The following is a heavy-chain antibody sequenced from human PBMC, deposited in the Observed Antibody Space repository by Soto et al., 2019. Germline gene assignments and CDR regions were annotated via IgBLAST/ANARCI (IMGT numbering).Heavy chain of an antibody. CDR3: ASDADSSGYYLAFDI. D-gene: IGHD3-22*01. CDR1: GFTFSDHY. J-gene: IGHJ3*02. CDR2: IRDRDTT. Sequence: GGSLRLSCAASGFTFSDHYMDWVRQAPGKGLEWLGVIRDRDTTDYAASVKGRFTISRDNSKNSLYLQMNSLKAEDTAVYYCASDADSSGYYLAFDIWGQGTMVTVSS. V-gene: IGHV3-72*01.